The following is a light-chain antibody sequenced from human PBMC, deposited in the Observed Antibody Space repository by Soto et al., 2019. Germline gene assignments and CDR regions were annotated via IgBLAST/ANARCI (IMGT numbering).Light chain of an antibody. Sequence: QSVLTQPASVSGSPGQSITISCTGASSDVGDYTYFSWYQQVPGKAPKLMIYEDRNRPSGVSNRFSGSKSGTTASLTISGLQAEDEADYYCTSYTRTNTPVFXTGTKVTVL. CDR2: EDR. CDR1: SSDVGDYTY. J-gene: IGLJ1*01. V-gene: IGLV2-14*01. CDR3: TSYTRTNTPV.